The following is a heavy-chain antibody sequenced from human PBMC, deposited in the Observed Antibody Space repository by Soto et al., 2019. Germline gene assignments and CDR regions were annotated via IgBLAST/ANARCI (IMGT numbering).Heavy chain of an antibody. Sequence: PGGSLRLSCAASGFTVSRNYMSWVRQAPGKGLEWVSVIYSGGSTYYADSVKGRFTISRDNSKNTLYLQMNSLRAEDTAVYYCARDHLGYDILTGYPPDDYYYGMDVWGQGTTVTVSS. V-gene: IGHV3-53*01. J-gene: IGHJ6*02. D-gene: IGHD3-9*01. CDR1: GFTVSRNY. CDR2: IYSGGST. CDR3: ARDHLGYDILTGYPPDDYYYGMDV.